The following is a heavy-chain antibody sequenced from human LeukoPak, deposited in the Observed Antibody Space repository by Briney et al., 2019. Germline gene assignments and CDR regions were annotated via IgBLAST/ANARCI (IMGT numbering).Heavy chain of an antibody. J-gene: IGHJ4*02. V-gene: IGHV1-2*02. CDR1: GYTFSGDY. CDR3: VRYFCSGGSCYPFEF. Sequence: ASVKASCKASGYTFSGDYIHWVRQPPRQGLEWVGWINPNSGGTYYAQKFRGRVTMTRDTSFSTAYMELSRLRSDDTALYYGVRYFCSGGSCYPFEFWGQGTLVTVSS. CDR2: INPNSGGT. D-gene: IGHD2-15*01.